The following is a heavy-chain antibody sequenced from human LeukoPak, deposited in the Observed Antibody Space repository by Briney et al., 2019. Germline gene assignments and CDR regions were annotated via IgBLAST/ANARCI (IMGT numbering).Heavy chain of an antibody. Sequence: SETLSLTCAVYGGSFSGYHWSRIRQAPEKGLEWIGEINHSGSTNYNPSLKSRVTISVDTSKSQFSLKLSSVTAADTAVYYCARGYSSGWPLYFDYWGQGTLVTVSS. CDR2: INHSGST. V-gene: IGHV4-34*01. CDR1: GGSFSGYH. J-gene: IGHJ4*02. CDR3: ARGYSSGWPLYFDY. D-gene: IGHD6-19*01.